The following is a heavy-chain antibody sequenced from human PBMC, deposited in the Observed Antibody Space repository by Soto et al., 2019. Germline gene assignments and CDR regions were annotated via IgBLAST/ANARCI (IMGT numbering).Heavy chain of an antibody. CDR1: GYTFTSYG. CDR2: ISAYNGNT. V-gene: IGHV1-18*01. D-gene: IGHD3-3*01. J-gene: IGHJ6*02. CDR3: ERVTSGYDFWSGYLGYYYYGMDV. Sequence: ASVKVSCKASGYTFTSYGISWVRQAPGQGLEWMGWISAYNGNTNYAHKLQGRVTMTTDTSTSTAYMELRSLRSDDTAVYYCERVTSGYDFWSGYLGYYYYGMDVWGQGTTVTSP.